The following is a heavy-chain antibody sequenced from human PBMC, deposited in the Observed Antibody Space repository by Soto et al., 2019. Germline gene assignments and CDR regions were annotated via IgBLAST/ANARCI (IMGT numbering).Heavy chain of an antibody. J-gene: IGHJ2*01. CDR1: GGSISSGDYW. Sequence: QLQLQESGPGLVKPSETLSLTCTVSGGSISSGDYWWAWIRQLPGKELEWIGIGSVYYDGTTHSNPSLKSRVIISIATSNNQFSLKLNSVTAADKALYYCGRQVGGDKWYFDVWGRGTLVTVSS. CDR3: GRQVGGDKWYFDV. D-gene: IGHD1-26*01. CDR2: VYYDGTT. V-gene: IGHV4-39*01.